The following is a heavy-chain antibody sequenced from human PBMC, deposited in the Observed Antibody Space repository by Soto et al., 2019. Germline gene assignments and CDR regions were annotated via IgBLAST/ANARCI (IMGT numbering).Heavy chain of an antibody. J-gene: IGHJ4*02. CDR1: GFSFSRYW. CDR3: ADSWLPTSY. V-gene: IGHV3-74*01. Sequence: LRLSCAASGFSFSRYWMHWVRQAPGKGLAWVSRISPDGRTTTYADSVKGRFTISRDNAKSTLYLQMNSLTVEDGAVYYCADSWLPTSYWGPGTLVTVSS. D-gene: IGHD3-10*01. CDR2: ISPDGRTT.